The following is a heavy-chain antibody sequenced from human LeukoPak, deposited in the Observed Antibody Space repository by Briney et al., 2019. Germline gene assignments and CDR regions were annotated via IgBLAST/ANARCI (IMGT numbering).Heavy chain of an antibody. V-gene: IGHV3-23*01. CDR3: AKEASSHRPFDY. D-gene: IGHD2-21*01. Sequence: GGSLRLSCAASGFTFSSYAMSWVRQAPGKGLGWVSGISGSGGTTYYADSVKGRFTISRDNSKNTVYLQMNSLRVEDTAVYYCAKEASSHRPFDYWGQGTPVTVSS. J-gene: IGHJ4*02. CDR1: GFTFSSYA. CDR2: ISGSGGTT.